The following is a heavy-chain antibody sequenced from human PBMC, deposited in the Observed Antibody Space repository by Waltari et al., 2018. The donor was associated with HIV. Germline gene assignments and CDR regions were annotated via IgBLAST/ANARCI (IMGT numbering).Heavy chain of an antibody. CDR1: VLPLSSYW. Sequence: EVQLVESGGGLVQPGVSLGLSCAASVLPLSSYWRHWVRPAPGKGLVWVSRINREVRSTSYADSVKGRFTISRDNAKNTLYLQMNSLRAEDTAVYYCARGQREYYYYYYGMDVWGQGTTVTVSS. CDR2: INREVRST. V-gene: IGHV3-74*01. CDR3: ARGQREYYYYYYGMDV. J-gene: IGHJ6*02.